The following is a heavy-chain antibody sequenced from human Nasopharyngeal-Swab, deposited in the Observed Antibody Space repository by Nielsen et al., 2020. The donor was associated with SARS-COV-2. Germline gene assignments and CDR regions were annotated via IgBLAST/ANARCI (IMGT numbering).Heavy chain of an antibody. Sequence: GESLKISCAPSGFSFSTFWMHWVRQVPGEGLVWVSRINTDGRRTNYAESVKGRFTISRDNVKNMLYLQMNNLRPEDTAVYYCARDLGGFGGYWGQGTLATVSS. CDR2: INTDGRRT. V-gene: IGHV3-74*01. CDR1: GFSFSTFW. J-gene: IGHJ4*02. CDR3: ARDLGGFGGY. D-gene: IGHD4-23*01.